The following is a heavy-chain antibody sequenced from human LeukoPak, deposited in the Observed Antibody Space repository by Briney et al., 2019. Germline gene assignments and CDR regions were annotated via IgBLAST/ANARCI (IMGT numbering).Heavy chain of an antibody. CDR2: ISSSSSYI. Sequence: GGSLRLSCVASGFTFSSNSMNWVRQAPGRGLEWVSSISSSSSYIYYADSVKGRFTISRDNAKNSLYLQMNSLRAEDTAVYYCATNPGIAAAGGDYWGQGTLVTVSS. D-gene: IGHD6-13*01. J-gene: IGHJ4*02. CDR3: ATNPGIAAAGGDY. V-gene: IGHV3-21*01. CDR1: GFTFSSNS.